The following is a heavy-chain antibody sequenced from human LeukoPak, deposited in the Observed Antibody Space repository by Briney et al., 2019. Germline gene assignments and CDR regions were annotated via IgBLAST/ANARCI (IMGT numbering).Heavy chain of an antibody. CDR1: GGSISRYY. V-gene: IGHV4-34*01. D-gene: IGHD6-19*01. CDR2: INHRGST. J-gene: IGHJ4*02. Sequence: PSETLSLTCTVSGGSISRYYWSWIRQPPGKGLEWIGEINHRGSTNYNPSLKSRVTISVDTSKNQFSLKLSSVTAAHTAVYYCARGGVIAVAGYYFDYWGQGTLVTVSS. CDR3: ARGGVIAVAGYYFDY.